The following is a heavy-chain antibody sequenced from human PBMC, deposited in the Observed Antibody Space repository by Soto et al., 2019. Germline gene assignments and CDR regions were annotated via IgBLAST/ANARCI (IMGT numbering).Heavy chain of an antibody. CDR3: AIPRVNRMRGEPPAY. CDR1: GIIFSTFA. D-gene: IGHD3-10*01. CDR2: ITGSGGST. V-gene: IGHV3-23*01. J-gene: IGHJ4*02. Sequence: EVQLLESGGGLVQPGGPLTLSCTASGIIFSTFAMSWVRQAPGKGLEWVSGITGSGGSTNYADSVKGLFTISRHNSKNTLYLQMYSLRAEDTAKYYCAIPRVNRMRGEPPAYYGQRTLVTVSA.